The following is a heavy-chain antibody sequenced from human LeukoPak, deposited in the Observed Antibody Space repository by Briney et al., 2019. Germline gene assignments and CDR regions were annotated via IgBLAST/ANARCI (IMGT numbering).Heavy chain of an antibody. Sequence: SETLSLTCTVSSGSISSYYWTWIRQPPGKGLEWIGYIYYSGSTNYNPSLKSRVTISVDTSKNQFSLRLSSVTATDTAVYYCARQGEEKGVDHWGQGTLVTVSS. CDR1: SGSISSYY. CDR2: IYYSGST. V-gene: IGHV4-59*08. D-gene: IGHD3-10*01. CDR3: ARQGEEKGVDH. J-gene: IGHJ4*02.